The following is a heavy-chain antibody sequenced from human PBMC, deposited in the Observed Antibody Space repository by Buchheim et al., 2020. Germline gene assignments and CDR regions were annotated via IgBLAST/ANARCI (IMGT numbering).Heavy chain of an antibody. CDR3: ASSRGGNRRRDRYGMDV. D-gene: IGHD1-14*01. V-gene: IGHV1-2*04. Sequence: QVQLVQSGAEVKKPGASVKVSCKASGYTFTGYYMHWVRQAPGQGLEWMGWINPNSGGTNYAQKFQGWVTITRDTSISPAYMELSRLRSDDTAVYYCASSRGGNRRRDRYGMDVWGQGTT. CDR2: INPNSGGT. CDR1: GYTFTGYY. J-gene: IGHJ6*02.